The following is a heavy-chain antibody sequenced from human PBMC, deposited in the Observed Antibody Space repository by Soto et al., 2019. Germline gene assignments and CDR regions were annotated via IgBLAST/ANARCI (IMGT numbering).Heavy chain of an antibody. Sequence: TETLSLTCIVSGGSISSYYWSWIRQSPGKGLEWIGYIYYTGNTNYNPSLRSRVTISVDTSKNQFSLKLSSVTAADTAVYYCARERYGEGSYPPVNWFDPCGQGYLVTVSS. J-gene: IGHJ5*02. CDR3: ARERYGEGSYPPVNWFDP. CDR1: GGSISSYY. V-gene: IGHV4-59*12. CDR2: IYYTGNT. D-gene: IGHD3-16*02.